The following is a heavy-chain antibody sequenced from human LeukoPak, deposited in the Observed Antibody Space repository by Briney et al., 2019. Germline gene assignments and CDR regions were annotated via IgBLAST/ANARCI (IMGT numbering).Heavy chain of an antibody. CDR2: INHRGST. V-gene: IGHV4-34*01. Sequence: PETLSLTSAVYRGSFSGYYSSWIRHPPGKGLEWIGEINHRGSTNYNPSLKSRVTISVDTSKIQFSLKLSSVTAADTAVYYCARNSKDDFWSGGYYYYYYYMDVWGKGTTVTVSS. CDR1: RGSFSGYY. D-gene: IGHD3-3*01. J-gene: IGHJ6*03. CDR3: ARNSKDDFWSGGYYYYYYYMDV.